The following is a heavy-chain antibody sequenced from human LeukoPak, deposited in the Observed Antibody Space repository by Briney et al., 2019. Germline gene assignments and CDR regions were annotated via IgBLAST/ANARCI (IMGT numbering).Heavy chain of an antibody. V-gene: IGHV1-69-2*01. Sequence: GASVKVSCKASGYTFTDYYMHWVQQAPGKGLEWMGLVDPEDGEAIYAEKFQGRVTITAGTSTDTAYMELSSLRSEDTAVYYCATWGYSSSRDYWGQGTLVTVSS. CDR3: ATWGYSSSRDY. D-gene: IGHD6-13*01. CDR1: GYTFTDYY. CDR2: VDPEDGEA. J-gene: IGHJ4*02.